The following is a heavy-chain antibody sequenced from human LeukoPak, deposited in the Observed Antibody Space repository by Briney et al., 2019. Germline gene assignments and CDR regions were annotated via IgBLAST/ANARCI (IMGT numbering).Heavy chain of an antibody. CDR1: GGSISNYY. D-gene: IGHD1-26*01. J-gene: IGHJ3*02. Sequence: SETLSLTCTVSGGSISNYYWSWIRQPPGKGLEWIGYIYYRGNTNYNPSLKSRVTISVDTSKNQFSLKLSSVTAADTAVYYCARGGNAFDIWGQGTMVTVSS. CDR2: IYYRGNT. V-gene: IGHV4-59*12. CDR3: ARGGNAFDI.